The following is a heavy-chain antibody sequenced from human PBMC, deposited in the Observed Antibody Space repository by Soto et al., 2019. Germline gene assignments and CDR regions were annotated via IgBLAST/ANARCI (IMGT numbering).Heavy chain of an antibody. CDR1: GGSISSYY. CDR2: IYYSGST. J-gene: IGHJ5*02. Sequence: PSETLSLTCTVSGGSISSYYWSWIRRPPGKGLEWIGYIYYSGSTNYNPSLKSRVTISVDTSKNQFSLKLSSVTAADTAVYYCARGGVLVPAATLLAEFDPWGQGTLVTVSS. CDR3: ARGGVLVPAATLLAEFDP. D-gene: IGHD2-2*01. V-gene: IGHV4-59*01.